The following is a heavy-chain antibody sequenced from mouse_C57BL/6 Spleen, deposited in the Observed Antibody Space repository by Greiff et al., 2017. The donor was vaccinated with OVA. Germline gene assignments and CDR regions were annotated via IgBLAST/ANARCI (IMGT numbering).Heavy chain of an antibody. V-gene: IGHV1-26*01. CDR3: ARHRYYYGSSSYYFDY. J-gene: IGHJ2*01. Sequence: EVQLQQSGPELVKPGASVKISCKASGYTFTDYYMNWVKQSHGKSLEWIGDINPNNGGTSYNQKFKGKATLTVDKSSSTAYMELRSLPSEDSAVYDCARHRYYYGSSSYYFDYWGQGTTLTVSS. D-gene: IGHD1-1*01. CDR1: GYTFTDYY. CDR2: INPNNGGT.